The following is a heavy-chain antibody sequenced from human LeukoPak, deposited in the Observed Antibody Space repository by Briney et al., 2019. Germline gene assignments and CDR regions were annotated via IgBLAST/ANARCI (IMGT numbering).Heavy chain of an antibody. CDR3: ARTLRYFDWLLVDYYYYMDV. D-gene: IGHD3-9*01. V-gene: IGHV1-8*01. CDR2: MNPNSGNT. Sequence: ASVKVSCKASGYTFTSYDINWVRQATGQGLEWMGWMNPNSGNTGYAQKFQGRVTMTRNTSISTAYMELSSLRSEDTAVYYCARTLRYFDWLLVDYYYYMDVWGKGTTVTISS. CDR1: GYTFTSYD. J-gene: IGHJ6*03.